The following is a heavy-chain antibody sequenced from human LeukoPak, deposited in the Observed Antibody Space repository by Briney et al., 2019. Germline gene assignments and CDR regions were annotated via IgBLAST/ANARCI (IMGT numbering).Heavy chain of an antibody. CDR3: ARGADHGGSYYPD. J-gene: IGHJ4*02. D-gene: IGHD3-10*01. CDR2: ISYDGSNK. Sequence: GSLRLSCAASGFTFSSYAMTWVRQAPGKGLEWVAVISYDGSNKYYADSVKGRFTISRDNSKNTLYLQMNSLRVEDTAVYYCARGADHGGSYYPDWGQGTRVTVSS. CDR1: GFTFSSYA. V-gene: IGHV3-30*04.